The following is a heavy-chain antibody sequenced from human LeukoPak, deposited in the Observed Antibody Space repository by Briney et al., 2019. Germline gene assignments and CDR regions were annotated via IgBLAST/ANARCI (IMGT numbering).Heavy chain of an antibody. CDR3: AGRAREDFLEWLFTNWFDP. V-gene: IGHV4-34*01. CDR2: INHSGSA. CDR1: GGSFSGYY. Sequence: PSETLSLTCAVYGGSFSGYYWGWIRQPPGKGLEWIGEINHSGSANYNPSLKRRVTISVDTSKNQFSLKLSSVTAADTAVYYCAGRAREDFLEWLFTNWFDPWGQGTLVTVSS. J-gene: IGHJ5*02. D-gene: IGHD3-3*01.